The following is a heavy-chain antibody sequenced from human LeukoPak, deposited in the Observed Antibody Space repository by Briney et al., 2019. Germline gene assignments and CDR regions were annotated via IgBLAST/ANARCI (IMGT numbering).Heavy chain of an antibody. V-gene: IGHV4-59*11. D-gene: IGHD5-12*01. Sequence: SETLSLTCTVSGGSIGSHYWSWIRQPPEKGLEWIGYIYYSGSTNYNPSLKSRVTISVDTSKNQFSLKLSSVTAADTAVYYCARGSPYGGYDYWGQGTLVTVSS. CDR3: ARGSPYGGYDY. CDR1: GGSIGSHY. J-gene: IGHJ4*02. CDR2: IYYSGST.